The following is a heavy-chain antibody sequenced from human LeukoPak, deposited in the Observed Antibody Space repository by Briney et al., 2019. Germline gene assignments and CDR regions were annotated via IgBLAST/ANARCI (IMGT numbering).Heavy chain of an antibody. CDR1: GFTFSSYW. CDR2: INSDGSST. Sequence: GGSLRLSCAASGFTFSSYWMHWVRQAPGKGLELVSRINSDGSSTSYADSVKGRFTISRDNAKNTLYLQMNSLRAEDTAVYYCARVDHSSGWLFEGAWYFDYWGQGTLVTVSS. D-gene: IGHD6-19*01. V-gene: IGHV3-74*01. CDR3: ARVDHSSGWLFEGAWYFDY. J-gene: IGHJ4*02.